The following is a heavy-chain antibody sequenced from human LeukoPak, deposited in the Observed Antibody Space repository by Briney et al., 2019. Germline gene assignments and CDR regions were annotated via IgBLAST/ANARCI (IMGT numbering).Heavy chain of an antibody. J-gene: IGHJ6*02. CDR2: ISWNSGSI. V-gene: IGHV3-9*01. CDR3: ASAGGYSYGFLGDYYGMDV. D-gene: IGHD5-18*01. Sequence: GGSLRLSCAASGFTFDDYAMHWVRQAPGKGLEWVSGISWNSGSIGYADSVKGRFTISRDNAKNSLYLQMNSLRAEDTAVYYCASAGGYSYGFLGDYYGMDVWGQGTTVTVSS. CDR1: GFTFDDYA.